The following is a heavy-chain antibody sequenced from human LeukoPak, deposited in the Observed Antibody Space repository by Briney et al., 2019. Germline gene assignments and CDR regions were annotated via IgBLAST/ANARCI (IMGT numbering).Heavy chain of an antibody. CDR1: GFTFNNYA. V-gene: IGHV3-23*01. CDR3: AKGLHYDISTGRVSHYGMDV. D-gene: IGHD3-9*01. Sequence: GGLRLSCAASGFTFNNYAMSWVRQAPGKGLEWVSAISGFGGSTYYADSVKGRFTISRDNSKNTLYLQMNSLRAEDTAVYYCAKGLHYDISTGRVSHYGMDVWGQGTTVTVSS. CDR2: ISGFGGST. J-gene: IGHJ6*02.